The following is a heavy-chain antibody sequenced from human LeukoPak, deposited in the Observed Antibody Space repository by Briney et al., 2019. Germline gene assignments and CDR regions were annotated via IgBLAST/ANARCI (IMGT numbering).Heavy chain of an antibody. CDR2: IKQDGSEK. D-gene: IGHD3-22*01. J-gene: IGHJ4*02. Sequence: GGSLRLSCAASGFTFSSYAMSWVRQAPGKGLKGVANIKQDGSEKYYVYSVKGRFTISIDNAKTSLYLQMNSLSAEDTAVYYCARAPHSTYYYDSSGYLLAGLYFDYWGQGTLVTVSS. CDR3: ARAPHSTYYYDSSGYLLAGLYFDY. CDR1: GFTFSSYA. V-gene: IGHV3-7*01.